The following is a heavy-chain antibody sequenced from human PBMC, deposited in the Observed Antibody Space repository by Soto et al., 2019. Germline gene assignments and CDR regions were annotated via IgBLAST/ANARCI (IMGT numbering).Heavy chain of an antibody. CDR1: GGSISSGDYY. CDR3: ARTRITMVRGVIITYYYYGMDV. Sequence: QVQLQESGPGLVKPSQTLSLTCTVSGGSISSGDYYWSWIRQPPGKGLEWIGYIYYSGSTYYNPSLKSQGTISVDTSKNQFSLKLSSVTAADTAVYYCARTRITMVRGVIITYYYYGMDVWGQGTTVTVSS. V-gene: IGHV4-30-4*01. CDR2: IYYSGST. D-gene: IGHD3-10*01. J-gene: IGHJ6*02.